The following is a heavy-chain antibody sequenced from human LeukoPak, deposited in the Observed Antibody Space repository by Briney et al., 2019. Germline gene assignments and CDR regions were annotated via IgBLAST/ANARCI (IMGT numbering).Heavy chain of an antibody. CDR2: INHSGST. J-gene: IGHJ6*02. D-gene: IGHD6-13*01. V-gene: IGHV4-34*01. CDR1: GGSFSGYY. Sequence: SETLSLTCAVYGGSFSGYYWSWIRQPPGKGLEWIGEINHSGSTNYNPSLKSRVTISVDTSKNQFSLRLSSVTAADTAVYYCARGRRSSSWTYYYYGMGVWGQGTTVTVSS. CDR3: ARGRRSSSWTYYYYGMGV.